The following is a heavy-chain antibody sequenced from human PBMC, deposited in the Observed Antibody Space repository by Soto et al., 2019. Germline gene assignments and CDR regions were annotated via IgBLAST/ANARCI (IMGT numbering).Heavy chain of an antibody. J-gene: IGHJ5*02. Sequence: QVQLVHSGAEVKNPGSSVKVSCKASGGTFSRYTISWVRQAPGQGLEWMGRIIPILCIANYAQQFQGRVTITADKSTSTAYRELSSLRSEDTAVYCCARGGDKSLFDPWGQGTLFTVSS. CDR1: GGTFSRYT. CDR3: ARGGDKSLFDP. V-gene: IGHV1-69*02. CDR2: IIPILCIA. D-gene: IGHD3-10*01.